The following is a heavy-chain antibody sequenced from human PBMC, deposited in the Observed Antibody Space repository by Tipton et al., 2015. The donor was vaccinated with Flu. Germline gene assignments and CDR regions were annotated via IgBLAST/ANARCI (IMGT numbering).Heavy chain of an antibody. CDR1: GGSISGHY. CDR2: IYFSGST. CDR3: ARGSYGELLYFDY. J-gene: IGHJ4*02. Sequence: TLSLTCSVSGGSISGHYCNWIRQPPGKGLEWIGYIYFSGSTEYNPSLRSRVTISLDTSKKHFSLNLSSVIAADTAMYYCARGSYGELLYFDYWGQGTLGIVSS. V-gene: IGHV4-59*11. D-gene: IGHD1-26*01.